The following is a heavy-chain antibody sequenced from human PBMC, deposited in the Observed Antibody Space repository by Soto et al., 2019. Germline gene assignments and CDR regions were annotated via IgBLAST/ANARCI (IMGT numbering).Heavy chain of an antibody. CDR1: GYTFTDYY. CDR2: VSPDSGNA. V-gene: IGHV1-8*01. Sequence: ASVKVSCKTSGYTFTDYYINWVRQAPGQGLEWMGWVSPDSGNAGYAQQFQGRVSMTSDTSTSTVYMELTSLRSEDTAVYFCEVTTGYWGQGTMVTVSS. CDR3: EVTTGY. D-gene: IGHD3-9*01. J-gene: IGHJ4*02.